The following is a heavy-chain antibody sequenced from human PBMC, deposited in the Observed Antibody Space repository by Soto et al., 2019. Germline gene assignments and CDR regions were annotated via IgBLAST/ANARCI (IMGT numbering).Heavy chain of an antibody. V-gene: IGHV3-48*03. J-gene: IGHJ6*02. D-gene: IGHD2-21*01. CDR1: GFTFSSYE. Sequence: PGGSLRLSCATSGFTFSSYEMNWVRQAPGKGLEWVSYISSSGSTIYYADSAKGRFTISRDNAKNSLYLQMDSLRAEDTAVYYCARDQEAGYFFHYYYGMDVWGQGTTVTVSS. CDR2: ISSSGSTI. CDR3: ARDQEAGYFFHYYYGMDV.